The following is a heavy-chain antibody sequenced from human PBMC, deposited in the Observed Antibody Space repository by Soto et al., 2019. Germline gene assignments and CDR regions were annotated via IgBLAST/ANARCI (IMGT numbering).Heavy chain of an antibody. V-gene: IGHV3-23*01. Sequence: EVQLLESGGGLVRPGGSLRLSCAASGFTFYTYAMNWVRQAPGKGLEWVSTISGGGDGTYYADSVKGRFTISRDNSRNTVYLQMNSRRAEDTAVDYCAKKGLGSLATYCTTGDCHYAFDVWGQGTLVTVSS. CDR2: ISGGGDGT. CDR1: GFTFYTYA. D-gene: IGHD2-8*01. J-gene: IGHJ3*01. CDR3: AKKGLGSLATYCTTGDCHYAFDV.